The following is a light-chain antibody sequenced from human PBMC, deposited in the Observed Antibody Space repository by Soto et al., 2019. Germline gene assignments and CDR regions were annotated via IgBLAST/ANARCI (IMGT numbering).Light chain of an antibody. Sequence: QSVLTQPASVSGSPGQSITISCTGTSSDVGGYNYVSWYQQHPGKAPKLMIYDVSNRPSGVSNRFSGSKSGNTASLTISGLQAEDEADYYCSSYTSSSILHYVFGPSTKVTV. V-gene: IGLV2-14*01. CDR1: SSDVGGYNY. CDR2: DVS. J-gene: IGLJ1*01. CDR3: SSYTSSSILHYV.